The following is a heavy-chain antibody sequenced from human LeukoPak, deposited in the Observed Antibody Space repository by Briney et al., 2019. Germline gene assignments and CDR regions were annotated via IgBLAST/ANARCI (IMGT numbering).Heavy chain of an antibody. CDR1: GGSISSGDYY. CDR3: ARGDSTSGYYLDY. V-gene: IGHV4-31*03. CDR2: ICYSGRT. D-gene: IGHD6-13*01. J-gene: IGHJ4*02. Sequence: SETLSLTCTVSGGSISSGDYYWSWFRQHPGKGLEWIGYICYSGRTYYNPSLKSRVSISVDTSKNQFSLKLSSVTAADTAVYYCARGDSTSGYYLDYWGQGTLVTVAS.